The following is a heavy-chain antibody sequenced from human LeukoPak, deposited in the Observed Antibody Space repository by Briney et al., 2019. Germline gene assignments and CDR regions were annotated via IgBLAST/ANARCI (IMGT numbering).Heavy chain of an antibody. CDR1: VVTFTSHG. V-gene: IGHV3-30*18. CDR3: AKDAGTWGYGYNFDY. Sequence: RGCLRLSCAASVVTFTSHGIDWVPEAPGKGLERVAVTSFDGSAKYYGDSVKGRFTISRDNSKNTLYLQMNSLRAEDTAVYYCAKDAGTWGYGYNFDYWGQGTLVTVSS. CDR2: TSFDGSAK. J-gene: IGHJ4*02. D-gene: IGHD7-27*01.